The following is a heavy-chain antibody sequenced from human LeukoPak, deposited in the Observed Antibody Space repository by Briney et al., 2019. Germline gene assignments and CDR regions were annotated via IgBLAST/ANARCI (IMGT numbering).Heavy chain of an antibody. CDR3: ARETPPHDTSDYDY. CDR1: GFTFSSYW. CDR2: IKQDGSEK. J-gene: IGHJ4*02. V-gene: IGHV3-7*01. Sequence: GGSLRLSCAASGFTFSSYWVSWVRQAPGKGLEWVANIKQDGSEKYYVDSVKGRFTISRDNAKNSLYLQMNSLRAEDTAVYYCARETPPHDTSDYDYWGQGTLVTVSS. D-gene: IGHD3-22*01.